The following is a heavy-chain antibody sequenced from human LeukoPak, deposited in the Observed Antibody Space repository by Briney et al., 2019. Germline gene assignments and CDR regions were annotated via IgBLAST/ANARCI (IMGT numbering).Heavy chain of an antibody. J-gene: IGHJ4*02. V-gene: IGHV3-53*01. D-gene: IGHD3-10*01. CDR1: GFTVISNY. CDR2: IYSGGNT. CDR3: AKRGSVKLLWFGELEGPDDY. Sequence: PGGSLRLSCEASGFTVISNYMSWVRQAPGKGLEWVSVIYSGGNTYYADSVKGRFTISRDNSKNTLYLQMNSLRAEDTAVYYCAKRGSVKLLWFGELEGPDDYWGQGTLVTVSS.